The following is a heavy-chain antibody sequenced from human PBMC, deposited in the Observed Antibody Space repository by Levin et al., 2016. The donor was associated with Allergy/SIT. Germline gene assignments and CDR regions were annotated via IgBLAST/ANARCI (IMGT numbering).Heavy chain of an antibody. CDR3: ARAMVAANYYYYGMDV. Sequence: WIRQPPGKGLEWVSAISGSGGSTYYADSVKGRFTISRDNAKNSLYLQMSSLRAEDTAVYYCARAMVAANYYYYGMDVWGQGTTVTVSS. D-gene: IGHD2-15*01. CDR2: ISGSGGST. J-gene: IGHJ6*02. V-gene: IGHV3-11*01.